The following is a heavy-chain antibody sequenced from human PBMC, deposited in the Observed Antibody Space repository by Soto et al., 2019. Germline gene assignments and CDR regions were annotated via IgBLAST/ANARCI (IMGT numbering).Heavy chain of an antibody. CDR2: IYYSGST. CDR3: ARDLMPAVTASQAIADSGMDV. Sequence: QVQLQESGPGLVKPSQTLSLTCTVSGGSISSGGYYWSWIRQHPGKGLEWIGYIYYSGSTYYNPPLKSRVTISVDTSTNRFSLKLSSVPAADTAVYYCARDLMPAVTASQAIADSGMDVWGQGTTVTVSS. D-gene: IGHD4-4*01. CDR1: GGSISSGGYY. J-gene: IGHJ6*02. V-gene: IGHV4-31*03.